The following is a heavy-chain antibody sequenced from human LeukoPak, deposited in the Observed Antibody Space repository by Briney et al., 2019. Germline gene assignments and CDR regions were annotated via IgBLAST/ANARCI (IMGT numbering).Heavy chain of an antibody. CDR1: GGSISSYY. CDR2: IYTSGST. D-gene: IGHD3-3*02. J-gene: IGHJ4*02. CDR3: ARAHFWSGYYGFGFDY. V-gene: IGHV4-4*07. Sequence: SETLSLTCTVSGGSISSYYWSWIRQPAGKGLEWIGRIYTSGSTNYNPSLKSRVTMSVDTSKNQFSLKLSSVTAADTAVYYCARAHFWSGYYGFGFDYWGQGTLVTVSS.